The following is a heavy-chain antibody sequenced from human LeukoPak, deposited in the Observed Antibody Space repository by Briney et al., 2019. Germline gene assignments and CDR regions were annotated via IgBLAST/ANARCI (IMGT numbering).Heavy chain of an antibody. CDR3: ASPTGY. V-gene: IGHV3-30*02. CDR1: GFTFSSYG. J-gene: IGHJ4*02. Sequence: GGSLRLSCAASGFTFSSYGMHWVRQAPGKGLEWVAFIRYDGSNKYYADSVKGRFNISRDNSKNTLYLQMNSLRAEDTAVYYCASPTGYWGQGTLVTVSS. CDR2: IRYDGSNK.